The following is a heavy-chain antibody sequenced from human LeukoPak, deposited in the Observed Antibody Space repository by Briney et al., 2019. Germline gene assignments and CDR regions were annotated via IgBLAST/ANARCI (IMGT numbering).Heavy chain of an antibody. J-gene: IGHJ3*02. D-gene: IGHD5-24*01. V-gene: IGHV4-31*03. Sequence: SETLSLTCSVSGGSISSDDYCWNWIRQHPGKGLEWIGYIYYSGSTYYNPSLKSRVALSVDTSKNQFSLKLSSLTAADTAVYYCAKSREEIRGLDAFDIWGQGQWSPSLQ. CDR3: AKSREEIRGLDAFDI. CDR2: IYYSGST. CDR1: GGSISSDDYC.